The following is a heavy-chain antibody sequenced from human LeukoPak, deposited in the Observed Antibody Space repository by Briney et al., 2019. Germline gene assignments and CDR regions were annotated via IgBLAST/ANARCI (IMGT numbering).Heavy chain of an antibody. CDR3: ARDRGDSSSWYGGYFDL. J-gene: IGHJ2*01. CDR1: GGSFSGYY. D-gene: IGHD6-13*01. CDR2: INHSGST. V-gene: IGHV4-34*01. Sequence: SETLSLTCAVYGGSFSGYYWSWIRQPPGKGLEWIGEINHSGSTNYNPSLKSRVTISVDTSKNQFSLKLSSVTAADTAVYYCARDRGDSSSWYGGYFDLWGRGTLVTVSS.